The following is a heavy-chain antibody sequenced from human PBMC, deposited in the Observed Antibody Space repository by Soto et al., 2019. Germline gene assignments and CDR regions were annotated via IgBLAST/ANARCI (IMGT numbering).Heavy chain of an antibody. CDR2: ISNSSSTI. J-gene: IGHJ4*01. Sequence: GGSLRLSCAASGFTFSSYNMNWVRQAPGKGLEWMAYISNSSSTIYYADSVKGRFTISRDNSKNTLYLQMNSLTDDDTAMYYCARGGTIAVTTIGDYWGQGTLVTVSS. CDR1: GFTFSSYN. CDR3: ARGGTIAVTTIGDY. V-gene: IGHV3-48*02. D-gene: IGHD5-12*01.